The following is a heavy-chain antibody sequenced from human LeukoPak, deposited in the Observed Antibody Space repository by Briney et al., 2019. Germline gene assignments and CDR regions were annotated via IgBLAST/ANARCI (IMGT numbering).Heavy chain of an antibody. CDR3: ARPTVVHWHFDL. CDR2: INHSGST. V-gene: IGHV4-34*01. D-gene: IGHD4-23*01. J-gene: IGHJ2*01. Sequence: SETLSLTCAVYGGSFSGYYWRWIRQHPGKGLEWIGEINHSGSTNHNPSLRIPVSISVYTSKIQFSMNVSSVTAADTAVYYCARPTVVHWHFDLWGRGTLVTVSS. CDR1: GGSFSGYY.